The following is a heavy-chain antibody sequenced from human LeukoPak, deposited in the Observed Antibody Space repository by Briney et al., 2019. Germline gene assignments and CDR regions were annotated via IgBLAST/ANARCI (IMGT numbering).Heavy chain of an antibody. CDR1: GYTFTNYG. CDR2: INTYNGNT. Sequence: ASVKVSCKASGYTFTNYGISWVRQAPGQGLEWMGWINTYNGNTNYAQKLQGRVTMTTDTSTSTAYMELRSLRSDDTAVYYCARDRLSSSDRGGGYAFDIWGQGTMVAVSS. J-gene: IGHJ3*02. V-gene: IGHV1-18*01. D-gene: IGHD6-19*01. CDR3: ARDRLSSSDRGGGYAFDI.